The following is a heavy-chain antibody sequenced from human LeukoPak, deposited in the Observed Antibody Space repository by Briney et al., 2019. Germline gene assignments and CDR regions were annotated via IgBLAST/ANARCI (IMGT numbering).Heavy chain of an antibody. CDR1: GGSFSGYY. Sequence: SETLSLTCAVYGGSFSGYYWSWIRQPPGKGLEWIGEINHSGSTNYNPFLKSRVTISVDTSKNQFSLKLSSVTAADTAVYYCARGRNGYCSGGSCYALGYWGQGTLVTVSS. J-gene: IGHJ4*02. D-gene: IGHD2-15*01. CDR3: ARGRNGYCSGGSCYALGY. CDR2: INHSGST. V-gene: IGHV4-34*01.